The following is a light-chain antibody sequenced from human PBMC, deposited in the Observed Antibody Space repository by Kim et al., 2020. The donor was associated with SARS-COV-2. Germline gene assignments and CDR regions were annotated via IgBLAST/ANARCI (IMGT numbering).Light chain of an antibody. CDR1: QSISSW. CDR2: DAS. V-gene: IGKV1-5*01. Sequence: TLSASVGDRVTITCRASQSISSWLAWYQQKPGKAPKLLIYDASSLESGVPSRFSGSGSGTEFTLTISSLQPDDFATYYCQQYGFTFGPGTKVDIK. CDR3: QQYGFT. J-gene: IGKJ3*01.